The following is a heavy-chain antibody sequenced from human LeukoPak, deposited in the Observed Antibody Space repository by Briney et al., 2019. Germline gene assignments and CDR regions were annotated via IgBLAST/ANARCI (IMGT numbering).Heavy chain of an antibody. Sequence: PGGSLRLSCEASEFTFSSYWMHWVRQAPGKGLVWVSRINTDGSRTSYADSVKGRFTISRDNAKNTLYLQMNSLRAEDTAVYYCARDIYDSSDYFDYWGQGTLVTVSS. CDR2: INTDGSRT. J-gene: IGHJ4*02. CDR3: ARDIYDSSDYFDY. D-gene: IGHD3-22*01. CDR1: EFTFSSYW. V-gene: IGHV3-74*01.